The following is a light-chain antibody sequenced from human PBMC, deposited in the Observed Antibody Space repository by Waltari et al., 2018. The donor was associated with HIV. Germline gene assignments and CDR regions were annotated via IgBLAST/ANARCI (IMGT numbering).Light chain of an antibody. J-gene: IGLJ2*01. Sequence: SSEMTQPPSVSVSPGQTARITCSGDALPKKYAYWYQQKSGQAPVLVIYEDNKPPSGIPERFSCSSSGTMATLTISGAQVEDEADYFCYSTDSSPNHRGVFGGGTILTVL. CDR3: YSTDSSPNHRGV. V-gene: IGLV3-10*01. CDR1: ALPKKY. CDR2: EDN.